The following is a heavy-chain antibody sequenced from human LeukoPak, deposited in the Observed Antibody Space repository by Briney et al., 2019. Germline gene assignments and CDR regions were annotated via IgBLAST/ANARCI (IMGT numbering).Heavy chain of an antibody. CDR2: ISGGGGGT. D-gene: IGHD6-19*01. J-gene: IGHJ4*02. CDR1: GFTFSTYA. CDR3: AKDNRGVEQWLVPRNDY. Sequence: PGGSLRLSCAASGFTFSTYAMSWVRQAPGKGLEWVSAISGGGGGTYYADSVKGRFTISRDNSKNTLYLQMDSLGAEDTAVYYCAKDNRGVEQWLVPRNDYWGQGTLVTVSS. V-gene: IGHV3-23*01.